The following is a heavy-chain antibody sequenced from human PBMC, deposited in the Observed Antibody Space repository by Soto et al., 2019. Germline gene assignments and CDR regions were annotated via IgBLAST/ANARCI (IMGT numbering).Heavy chain of an antibody. V-gene: IGHV1-69*13. J-gene: IGHJ1*01. Sequence: RASVKVSCKASGGTFSSYAISWVRQAPGQGLEWMGGIIPIFSTANYAQKFQGRVTITADESTSTAYMELSSLRSEDTAVYYCARDYRFDSSSWYGPGYFQHWGQGTLVTVSS. CDR3: ARDYRFDSSSWYGPGYFQH. CDR1: GGTFSSYA. CDR2: IIPIFSTA. D-gene: IGHD6-13*01.